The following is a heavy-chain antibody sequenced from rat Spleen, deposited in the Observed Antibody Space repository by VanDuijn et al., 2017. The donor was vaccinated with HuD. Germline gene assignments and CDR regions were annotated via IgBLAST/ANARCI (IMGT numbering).Heavy chain of an antibody. CDR1: GFTFSSFP. J-gene: IGHJ2*01. CDR3: ATDTFYDGTYYPGGFDY. V-gene: IGHV5-46*01. CDR2: ISYEGSGT. Sequence: EVQLVESGGGAVQPGRSMKLSCTASGFTFSSFPMAWVRQAPTKGLEWVATISYEGSGTYYGDSVKGRFTISRDNPKSTLYLQMDSLRSEDTATYYCATDTFYDGTYYPGGFDYWGQGVMVTVSS. D-gene: IGHD1-12*02.